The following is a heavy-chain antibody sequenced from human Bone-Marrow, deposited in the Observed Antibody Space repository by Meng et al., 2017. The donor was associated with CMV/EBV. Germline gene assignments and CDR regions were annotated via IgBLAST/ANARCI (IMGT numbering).Heavy chain of an antibody. CDR2: IISMFGPA. CDR3: ARDPLKPAAIVDYYYYGMDV. CDR1: GVTLSSYA. D-gene: IGHD2-2*02. Sequence: SVKVSCKVSGVTLSSYAFNWVRQAPGQGLEWMGGIISMFGPAKYAQKFQGRVTMTRDTSTSTVYMELSSLRSEDTAVYYCARDPLKPAAIVDYYYYGMDVWGQGTTVTVSS. V-gene: IGHV1-69*05. J-gene: IGHJ6*02.